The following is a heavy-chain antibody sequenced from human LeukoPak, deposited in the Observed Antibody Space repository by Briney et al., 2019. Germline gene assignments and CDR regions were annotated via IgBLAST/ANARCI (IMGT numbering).Heavy chain of an antibody. D-gene: IGHD6-13*01. CDR3: ARHTVAAAGYGMDV. CDR2: IYNSGST. CDR1: GGSISSYY. J-gene: IGHJ6*02. V-gene: IGHV4-59*08. Sequence: SGTLSLTCTVSGGSISSYYWSWIRQPPGKGLEWIGYIYNSGSTKYNPSLKSRATISVDTSKNQFSLNLSSVTAADTAMYYCARHTVAAAGYGMDVWGQGTTVTVSS.